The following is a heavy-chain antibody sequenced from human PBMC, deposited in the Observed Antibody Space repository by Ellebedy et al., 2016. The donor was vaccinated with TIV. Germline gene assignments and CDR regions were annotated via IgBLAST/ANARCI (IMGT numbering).Heavy chain of an antibody. CDR2: INPNSGGT. CDR1: GYTFTGYY. J-gene: IGHJ4*02. CDR3: AITLIAAAGSFDY. V-gene: IGHV1-2*04. Sequence: ASVKVSCXASGYTFTGYYMHWVRQAPGQGLEWMGWINPNSGGTNYAQKFQGWVTMTRDTSISTAYMELSRLRSDDTAVYYCAITLIAAAGSFDYWGQGTLVTVSS. D-gene: IGHD6-13*01.